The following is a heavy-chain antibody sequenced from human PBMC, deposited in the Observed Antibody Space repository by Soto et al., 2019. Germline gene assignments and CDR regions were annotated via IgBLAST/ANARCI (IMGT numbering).Heavy chain of an antibody. J-gene: IGHJ3*02. D-gene: IGHD3-22*01. V-gene: IGHV4-4*07. CDR3: ARGSQDSSKISDAFYI. Sequence: PSETLSLTCTVSGGSISSYYWSWIRQPAGKGLEWIGRIYTSGSTNYNPSLKSRVTMPVETSKNQFSLKLSSVTAAESALYYCARGSQDSSKISDAFYIWGQGTMVTVSS. CDR1: GGSISSYY. CDR2: IYTSGST.